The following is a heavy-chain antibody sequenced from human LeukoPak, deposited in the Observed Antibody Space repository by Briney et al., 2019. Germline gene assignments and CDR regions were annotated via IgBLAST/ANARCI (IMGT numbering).Heavy chain of an antibody. CDR2: ISYDGSNK. Sequence: GGSLRLSCAASGFTFCSYGMHWVRQAPGKGLEWVAVISYDGSNKYYADSVKGRFTISRDNSKNTLYLQMNSLRAEDTAVYYCAKDFAHSYGIDWGQGTLVTVSS. V-gene: IGHV3-30*18. J-gene: IGHJ4*02. CDR3: AKDFAHSYGID. D-gene: IGHD5-18*01. CDR1: GFTFCSYG.